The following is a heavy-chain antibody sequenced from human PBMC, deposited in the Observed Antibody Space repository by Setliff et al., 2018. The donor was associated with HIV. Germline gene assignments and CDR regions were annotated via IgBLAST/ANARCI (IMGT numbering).Heavy chain of an antibody. CDR1: GGSINSGSYY. CDR3: ARLTIFGVVMATYYMDV. V-gene: IGHV4-61*02. D-gene: IGHD3-3*01. Sequence: SETLSLTCTVSGGSINSGSYYWSWIRQPAGKGLEWIGRIYTSGSTNYNPPLKSRVTISVATSKRQFSLKLTSVTAADTAVYYCARLTIFGVVMATYYMDVWGKGTTVTVSS. J-gene: IGHJ6*03. CDR2: IYTSGST.